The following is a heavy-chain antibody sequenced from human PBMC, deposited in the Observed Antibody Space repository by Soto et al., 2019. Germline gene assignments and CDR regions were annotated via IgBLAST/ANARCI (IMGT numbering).Heavy chain of an antibody. CDR2: IYHSGST. Sequence: SETLSLTCAVSGGSISSSNWWSWVRQPPGKGLEWIGEIYHSGSTNYNPSLKSRVTISVDKSKNQFSLKLSSVTAADTAVYYCASVRGVTLNYYYFDYWGQGTLVTVSS. CDR1: GGSISSSNW. D-gene: IGHD3-10*01. V-gene: IGHV4-4*02. CDR3: ASVRGVTLNYYYFDY. J-gene: IGHJ4*02.